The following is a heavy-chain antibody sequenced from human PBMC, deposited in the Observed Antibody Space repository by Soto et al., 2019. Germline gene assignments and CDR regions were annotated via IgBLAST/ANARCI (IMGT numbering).Heavy chain of an antibody. V-gene: IGHV4-59*08. CDR1: GCSISSYY. D-gene: IGHD3-3*01. J-gene: IGHJ5*02. CDR3: ARYRDLNTYYDFWSGYYMGGAVWFDP. Sequence: SETLSLTCTVSGCSISSYYWSWIRQPPGKGLEWIGYIYYSGSTNYNPSLKSRVTISVDTSKNQFSLKLSSVTAADTAVYYCARYRDLNTYYDFWSGYYMGGAVWFDPWGQGTLVTVSS. CDR2: IYYSGST.